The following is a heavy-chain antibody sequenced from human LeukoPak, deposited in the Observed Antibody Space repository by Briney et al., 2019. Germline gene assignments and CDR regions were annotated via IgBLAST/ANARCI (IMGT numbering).Heavy chain of an antibody. D-gene: IGHD4-17*01. V-gene: IGHV3-30*02. Sequence: PGGSLRLSCAPSDFSFNNYNIHWVRQAPGKGLDWVAFIHRDGSGDSYADSVRGRFAISRDRSKNTLYLQMNSLRAEDTAVYYCAKLQSDGLRTYYGMDVWGQGTTVTVSS. CDR1: DFSFNNYN. J-gene: IGHJ6*02. CDR3: AKLQSDGLRTYYGMDV. CDR2: IHRDGSGD.